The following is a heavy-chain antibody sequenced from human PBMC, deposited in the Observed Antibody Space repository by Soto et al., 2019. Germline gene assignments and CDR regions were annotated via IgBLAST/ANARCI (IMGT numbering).Heavy chain of an antibody. J-gene: IGHJ6*02. CDR1: GFTFSSYS. CDR3: ANNVDTATVTGYYYYGMDV. Sequence: GGSLRLSCAASGFTFSSYSMNWVRQAPGKGLEWVSSISSSSSYIYYADSVKGRFTISRDNAKNSLYLQMNSLRAEDTAVYYCANNVDTATVTGYYYYGMDVWGQGTTVTVSS. CDR2: ISSSSSYI. V-gene: IGHV3-21*01. D-gene: IGHD5-18*01.